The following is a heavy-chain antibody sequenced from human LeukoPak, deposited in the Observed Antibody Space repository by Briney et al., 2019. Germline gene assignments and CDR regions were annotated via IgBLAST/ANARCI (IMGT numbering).Heavy chain of an antibody. Sequence: PGGSLRLSCTVSGFTVSINSMNWVRQAPGKGLEWVGFIRGKAYGATTEYAASVKGRFTISRDDSKSIAYLQMNSLKTEDTAVYYCTSSFGQLSFFDYWGQGTLVTVSS. V-gene: IGHV3-49*04. CDR3: TSSFGQLSFFDY. CDR1: GFTVSINS. D-gene: IGHD3-10*01. J-gene: IGHJ4*02. CDR2: IRGKAYGATT.